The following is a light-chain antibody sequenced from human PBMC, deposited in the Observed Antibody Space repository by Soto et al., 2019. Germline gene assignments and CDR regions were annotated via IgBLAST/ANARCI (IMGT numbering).Light chain of an antibody. CDR1: QSISSK. CDR3: QQSYSTPIT. V-gene: IGKV3-15*01. Sequence: EIVMTQSPATLSLSPGERATLSCWASQSISSKLAWYQHRPGQAPRLLIYDTSTRAAGIPARFSGSGSGTDFTLTISSLQPEDFATYYCQQSYSTPITFGQGTRLEIK. J-gene: IGKJ5*01. CDR2: DTS.